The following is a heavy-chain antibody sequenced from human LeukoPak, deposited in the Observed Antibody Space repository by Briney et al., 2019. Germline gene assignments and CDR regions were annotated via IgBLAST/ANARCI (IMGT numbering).Heavy chain of an antibody. Sequence: GGSLRLPCAASGFTFSSYGMHWVRQAPGKGLEWVAVISYDGSNKYYADSVKGRFTISRDNSKNTLYLQMNSLRAEDTAVYYCAKADKRNWFDPWGQGTLVTVSS. CDR2: ISYDGSNK. J-gene: IGHJ5*02. CDR1: GFTFSSYG. CDR3: AKADKRNWFDP. V-gene: IGHV3-30*18.